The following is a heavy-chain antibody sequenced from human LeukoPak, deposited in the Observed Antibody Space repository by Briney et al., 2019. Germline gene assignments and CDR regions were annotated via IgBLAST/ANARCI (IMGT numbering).Heavy chain of an antibody. CDR2: ISSSGRYM. Sequence: GGSLRLSCAASGFTFSGFSMNWVRQAPGKGLEWVSSISSSGRYMYYTDSVKGRFTISRDNAKNSLYLQMSSLRAEDTAVYYCASPREDCTSTSCFIDYWGQGTLVTVSS. CDR3: ASPREDCTSTSCFIDY. V-gene: IGHV3-21*01. J-gene: IGHJ4*02. CDR1: GFTFSGFS. D-gene: IGHD2-2*01.